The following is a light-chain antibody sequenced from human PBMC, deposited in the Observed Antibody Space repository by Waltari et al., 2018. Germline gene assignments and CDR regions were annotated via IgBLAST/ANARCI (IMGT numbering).Light chain of an antibody. CDR3: HQYFSPHWT. CDR2: WAS. J-gene: IGKJ1*01. V-gene: IGKV4-1*01. CDR1: QNVLYNSNNKYY. Sequence: DIVLTQSPDSLVVSLGERATINCKASQNVLYNSNNKYYLGWDQQKPGQPPKLLIYWASTRESGVPDRFSGTGSGTDFTLTISSLQAEDVAVYYCHQYFSPHWTFGQGTKVEIK.